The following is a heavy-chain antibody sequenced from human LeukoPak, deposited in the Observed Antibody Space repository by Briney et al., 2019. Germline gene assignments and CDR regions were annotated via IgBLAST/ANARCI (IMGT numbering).Heavy chain of an antibody. CDR2: ISSSGSTI. J-gene: IGHJ4*02. V-gene: IGHV3-11*01. CDR3: ARVWYSGSYPLDY. D-gene: IGHD1-26*01. CDR1: GFTFSDYY. Sequence: GGSLRLSCAASGFTFSDYYMSWIRQAPGKGLEWVSCISSSGSTIYYADSAKGRFTISRDNTKNSLYLQMNSLRAEDTAFYYCARVWYSGSYPLDYWGQGTLVTVSS.